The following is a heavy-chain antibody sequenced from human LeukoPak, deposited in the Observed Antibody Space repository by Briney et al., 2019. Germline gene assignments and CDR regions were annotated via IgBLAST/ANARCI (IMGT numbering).Heavy chain of an antibody. Sequence: QPGGSLRLSCAASGFTFSSYWMHWVRQAPGKGLVWVSHIKSDGSSTSYADSVKGRFTISRDNAKNTLYLQMNSLRAEDTAAYYCARDRGYTQDYWGLGTLVTVSS. V-gene: IGHV3-74*01. J-gene: IGHJ4*02. CDR2: IKSDGSST. CDR3: ARDRGYTQDY. D-gene: IGHD5-12*01. CDR1: GFTFSSYW.